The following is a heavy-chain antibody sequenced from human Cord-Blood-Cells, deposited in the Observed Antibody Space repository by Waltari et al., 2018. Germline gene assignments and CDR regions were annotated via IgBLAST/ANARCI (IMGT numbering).Heavy chain of an antibody. D-gene: IGHD1-26*01. V-gene: IGHV1-8*02. CDR2: TNLNRGNT. CDR3: ARGNGSYFDY. Sequence: QVQLVQYGAAVKTPGASVKVSCKASGYTFTSYAITWVRQATGQGLEWMGWTNLNRGNTGYAQKFQGRVTMTRNTSISTAYMELSSLRSEDTAVYYCARGNGSYFDYWGQGTLVTVSS. CDR1: GYTFTSYA. J-gene: IGHJ4*02.